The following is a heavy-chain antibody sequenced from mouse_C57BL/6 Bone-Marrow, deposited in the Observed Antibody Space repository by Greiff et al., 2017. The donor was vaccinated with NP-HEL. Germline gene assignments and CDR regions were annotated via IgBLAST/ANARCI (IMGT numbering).Heavy chain of an antibody. CDR2: INPSTGGT. CDR1: GYSFTGYY. CDR3: AINYYGSSYPFDV. D-gene: IGHD1-1*01. Sequence: EVQLQQSGPELVKPGASVKISCKASGYSFTGYYMNWVKQSPEKSLEWIGEINPSTGGTTYNQKFKAKATLTVDKSSSTAYMQLKSLTSEDSAVYYCAINYYGSSYPFDVWGTGTTVTVSS. V-gene: IGHV1-42*01. J-gene: IGHJ1*03.